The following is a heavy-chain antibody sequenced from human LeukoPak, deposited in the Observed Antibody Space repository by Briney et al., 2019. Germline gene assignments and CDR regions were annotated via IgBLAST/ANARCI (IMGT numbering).Heavy chain of an antibody. V-gene: IGHV3-48*01. Sequence: GGSLRLSCAASGFTFSSYSMNWVRQAPGKGLEWVSYISSSSSTIYYADSVKGRFTISRDNAKNSLYLQMNSLRAEDTAVYYCAREPHREPGYYFDYWGQGTLVTVSS. CDR1: GFTFSSYS. CDR2: ISSSSSTI. CDR3: AREPHREPGYYFDY. J-gene: IGHJ4*02. D-gene: IGHD1-26*01.